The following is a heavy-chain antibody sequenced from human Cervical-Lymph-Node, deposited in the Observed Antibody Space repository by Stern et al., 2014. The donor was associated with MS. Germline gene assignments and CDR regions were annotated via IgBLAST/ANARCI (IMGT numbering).Heavy chain of an antibody. V-gene: IGHV2-70*04. Sequence: QVTLRESGPALVKPTQTLTLTCTFSGFSLNTTRMRVNWIRQPPGKGLEWLSPFDLVDDEFYSTSLRTRLAVSKDTSKNQVVLTMTNMDPVDTATYFCARMTPKSGATNFDYWGPGMLVTVSS. CDR1: GFSLNTTRMR. J-gene: IGHJ4*02. CDR2: FDLVDDE. D-gene: IGHD1-26*01. CDR3: ARMTPKSGATNFDY.